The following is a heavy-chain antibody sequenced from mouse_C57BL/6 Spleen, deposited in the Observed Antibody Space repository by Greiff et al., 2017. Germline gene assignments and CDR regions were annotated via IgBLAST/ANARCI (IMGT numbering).Heavy chain of an antibody. CDR1: GYTFTSYW. CDR2: IYPSDSET. J-gene: IGHJ2*01. D-gene: IGHD1-1*01. Sequence: QVQLQQPGAELVRPGSSVKLSCKASGYTFTSYWMDWVKQRPGQGLEWIGNIYPSDSETHYNQKFKDKATLTVDKSSSTAYMQLSSLTSEDSAVYYCARAYGNDFDYWGQGTTLTGSS. V-gene: IGHV1-61*01. CDR3: ARAYGNDFDY.